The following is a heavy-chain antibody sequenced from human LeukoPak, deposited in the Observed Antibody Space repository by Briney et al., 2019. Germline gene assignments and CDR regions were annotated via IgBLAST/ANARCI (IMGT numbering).Heavy chain of an antibody. CDR1: GGTFSSYA. Sequence: ASVKVSCKASGGTFSSYAISSVRQAPGQGLEWMGGIIPIFGTANYAQKFQGRVTITADESTSTAYMELSSLRSEDTAVYYCARSWHCSSTSCYSDWFAPWGQGTRVTVSS. J-gene: IGHJ5*02. V-gene: IGHV1-69*01. CDR3: ARSWHCSSTSCYSDWFAP. D-gene: IGHD2-2*01. CDR2: IIPIFGTA.